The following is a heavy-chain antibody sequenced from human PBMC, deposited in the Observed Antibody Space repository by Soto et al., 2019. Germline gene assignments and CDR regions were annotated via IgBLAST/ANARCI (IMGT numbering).Heavy chain of an antibody. CDR1: GGSFSSHA. CDR2: MIPLFRRS. Sequence: QAQLMQSGAVVRKPGSSVKVSCRASGGSFSSHAISWVRQAPGHGLEWMGGMIPLFRRSNYAQKFQGRVTITADTITGTAYMELNSLRSEDSAVYYGAMSDYGGGRDDWYFDLWGRGTLVTVSS. J-gene: IGHJ2*01. D-gene: IGHD4-17*01. V-gene: IGHV1-69*06. CDR3: AMSDYGGGRDDWYFDL.